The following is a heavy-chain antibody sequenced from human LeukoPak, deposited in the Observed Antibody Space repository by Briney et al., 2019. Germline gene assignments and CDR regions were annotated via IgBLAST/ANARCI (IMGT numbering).Heavy chain of an antibody. CDR1: GFTFDDYG. Sequence: GGSLRLSCAASGFTFDDYGMSWVRQAPGTGLEWVSGINWNGGGTGYVDSVKGRFTISRDNAKDALYLQMNSLRAEDTAMYYCVRDLRTGSYGNYFDHWGQGTLVTVSS. CDR2: INWNGGGT. D-gene: IGHD1-26*01. J-gene: IGHJ4*02. V-gene: IGHV3-20*04. CDR3: VRDLRTGSYGNYFDH.